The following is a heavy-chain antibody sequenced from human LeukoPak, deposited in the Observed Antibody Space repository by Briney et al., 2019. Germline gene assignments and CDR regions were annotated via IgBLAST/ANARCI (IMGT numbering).Heavy chain of an antibody. CDR2: IYYSGST. J-gene: IGHJ5*02. CDR3: ARGGSWYMSWFDP. CDR1: GGSISSYY. D-gene: IGHD6-13*01. V-gene: IGHV4-59*01. Sequence: SETLSLTCTVSGGSISSYYWSWIRQPPGKGLEWIGYIYYSGSTNYNPSLKSRVTISVDTSKNQLSLKLSSVTAADTAVYYCARGGSWYMSWFDPWGQGTLVTVSS.